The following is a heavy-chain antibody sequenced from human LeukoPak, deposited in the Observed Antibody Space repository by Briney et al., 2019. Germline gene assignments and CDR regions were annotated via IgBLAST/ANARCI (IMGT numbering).Heavy chain of an antibody. CDR1: GFTLSSYS. CDR2: ISSSSSTI. V-gene: IGHV3-48*04. CDR3: ARGTYYYDSSGYLSFDY. Sequence: GRSLRLSCAASGFTLSSYSMNWVRQAPGKGLEWVSYISSSSSTIYYADSVKGRFTISRDNAKNSLYLQMNSLRAEDTAVYYCARGTYYYDSSGYLSFDYWGQGTLVTVSS. J-gene: IGHJ4*02. D-gene: IGHD3-22*01.